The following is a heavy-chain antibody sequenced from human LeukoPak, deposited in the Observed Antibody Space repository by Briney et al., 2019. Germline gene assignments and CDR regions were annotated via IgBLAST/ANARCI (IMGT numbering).Heavy chain of an antibody. CDR2: ISQSGGST. J-gene: IGHJ4*02. CDR3: ARRTYRTDEYSFDY. Sequence: GGSLRLAFATSRFTFSNYVMSSVRQAPGKGLEWVSLISQSGGSTYYADSLKGRFTIPRDNSKNTLYLQMSSLRADDTAVYYCARRTYRTDEYSFDYWGQGTLVTVSS. CDR1: RFTFSNYV. D-gene: IGHD1-26*01. V-gene: IGHV3-23*01.